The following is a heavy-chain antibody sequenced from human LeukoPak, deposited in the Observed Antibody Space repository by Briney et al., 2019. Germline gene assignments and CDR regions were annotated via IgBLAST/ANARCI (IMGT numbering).Heavy chain of an antibody. CDR3: ARDSRPGDSPYCSSTSCYGLERGQAVEY. Sequence: ASVKVSCKASGYTFTSYGISWVRQAPGQGLEWMGWISAYNGNTNYAQKLQGRVTMTTDTSTSTAYMELRSLRSDDTAVYYCARDSRPGDSPYCSSTSCYGLERGQAVEYWGQGTLVTVSS. J-gene: IGHJ4*02. D-gene: IGHD2-2*01. V-gene: IGHV1-18*01. CDR1: GYTFTSYG. CDR2: ISAYNGNT.